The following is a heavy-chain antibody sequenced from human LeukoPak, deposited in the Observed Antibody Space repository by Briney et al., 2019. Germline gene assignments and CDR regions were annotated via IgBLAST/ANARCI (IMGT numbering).Heavy chain of an antibody. J-gene: IGHJ4*02. CDR2: INTDGSST. CDR1: GFTFSSYW. CDR3: ASGTGDPAHAQVDY. V-gene: IGHV3-74*01. Sequence: PGGSLRLSCAASGFTFSSYWMHWVRQAPGKGLVWVSRINTDGSSTSYADSVKGRFTISRDNAKNTLYLQMNSLRAEDTAVYYCASGTGDPAHAQVDYWGQGTLVTVSS. D-gene: IGHD7-27*01.